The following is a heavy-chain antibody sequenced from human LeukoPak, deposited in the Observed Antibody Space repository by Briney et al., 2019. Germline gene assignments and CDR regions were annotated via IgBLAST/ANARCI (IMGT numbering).Heavy chain of an antibody. J-gene: IGHJ3*02. CDR1: GGTFSSYA. CDR3: ARILEKVGWIYDAFDI. V-gene: IGHV1-69*13. Sequence: SVKVSCKASGGTFSSYAISWVRQAPGQGLEWMGGIIPIFGTANYAQKFQGRVTITADESTSTAYVELSSLRSEDTAVYYCARILEKVGWIYDAFDIWGQGTMVTVSS. CDR2: IIPIFGTA. D-gene: IGHD6-19*01.